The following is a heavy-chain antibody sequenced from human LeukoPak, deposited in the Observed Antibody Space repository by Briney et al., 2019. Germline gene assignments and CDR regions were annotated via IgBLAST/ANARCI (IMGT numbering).Heavy chain of an antibody. CDR2: ISAYNGKT. V-gene: IGHV1-18*01. D-gene: IGHD4-17*01. J-gene: IGHJ4*02. CDR3: ARDAHYYGDVSVFDN. CDR1: GYTFTIYG. Sequence: ASVNVSCKSSGYTFTIYGSSWLREAPGQGLEWMGWISAYNGKTNYAQKFQGRVTVTTDTSTSTAYMELRSLRSDDTAIYYSARDAHYYGDVSVFDNWGQGTLVTVSS.